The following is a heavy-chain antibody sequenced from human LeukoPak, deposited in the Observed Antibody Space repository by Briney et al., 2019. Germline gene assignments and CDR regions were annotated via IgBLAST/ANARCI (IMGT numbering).Heavy chain of an antibody. J-gene: IGHJ6*03. Sequence: GGSLRLSCAASGFTFSSYEMNWVRQAPGKGLEWVSYISSSGSTIYYADSVKGRFTISRDNAKNSLYLQMNSLRAEDTAVYYCAREPTRLAAAGTWYYYYYMDVWGKGTTVTVSS. V-gene: IGHV3-48*03. CDR2: ISSSGSTI. CDR1: GFTFSSYE. D-gene: IGHD6-13*01. CDR3: AREPTRLAAAGTWYYYYYMDV.